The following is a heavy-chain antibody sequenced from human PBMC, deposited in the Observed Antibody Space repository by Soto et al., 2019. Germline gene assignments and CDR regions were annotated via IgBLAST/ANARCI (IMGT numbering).Heavy chain of an antibody. D-gene: IGHD3-22*01. V-gene: IGHV3-30*18. CDR1: GFTFSSYG. J-gene: IGHJ4*02. CDR2: ISYDGSNK. Sequence: GGSLRLSCAASGFTFSSYGMHWVRHAPGKGLEWVAVISYDGSNKYYADSVKGRFTISRDNSKNTLYLQMNSLRAEDTAVYYCAKDQYSSGWANYYDSSGVDYWGQGTLVTVSS. CDR3: AKDQYSSGWANYYDSSGVDY.